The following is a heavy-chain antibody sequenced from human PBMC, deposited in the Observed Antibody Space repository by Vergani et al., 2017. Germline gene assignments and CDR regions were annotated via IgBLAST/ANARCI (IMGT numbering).Heavy chain of an antibody. V-gene: IGHV4-4*03. D-gene: IGHD3-9*01. CDR1: GDSVSSGTW. CDR2: IHHSGST. J-gene: IGHJ4*02. CDR3: AREAISGYSLGH. Sequence: QVQLQETGPGLVKPPGTLSLTCAVFGDSVSSGTWWSWVRQPPGKGLEWIGEIHHSGSTNYNPSLKSRVTISIDKSKNQFSLKLTSVTAADTAFYYCAREAISGYSLGHWGQGTLVTVSS.